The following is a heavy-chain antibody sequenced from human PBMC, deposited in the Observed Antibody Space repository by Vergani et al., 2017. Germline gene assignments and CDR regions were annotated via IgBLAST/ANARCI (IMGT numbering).Heavy chain of an antibody. CDR2: ISSSGSTI. J-gene: IGHJ4*02. V-gene: IGHV3-11*01. Sequence: QVQLVESGGGLVKPGGSLRLSCAASGFTFSDYYMSWIRQAPGKGLEWVSYISSSGSTIYYADSVKGRFTISRDTAKNSLYLQMNSLRAEDTAVYYCARATDYDFWSGYPTGYDFDYWGQGTLVTVSS. CDR3: ARATDYDFWSGYPTGYDFDY. CDR1: GFTFSDYY. D-gene: IGHD3-3*01.